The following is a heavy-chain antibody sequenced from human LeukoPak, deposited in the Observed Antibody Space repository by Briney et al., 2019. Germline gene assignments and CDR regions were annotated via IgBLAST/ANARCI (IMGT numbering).Heavy chain of an antibody. Sequence: GASVKVSCKASGYTFTDYYIHWVRQAPGQGLEWMGWMNPDSGGTNYAQKFKGRVTMTRDTSINTAYMDLRRLTPDDTAIYYCTTRGGDTLMRTEAFDYWGLGTLVTVSS. CDR1: GYTFTDYY. J-gene: IGHJ4*02. V-gene: IGHV1-2*02. D-gene: IGHD3-16*01. CDR2: MNPDSGGT. CDR3: TTRGGDTLMRTEAFDY.